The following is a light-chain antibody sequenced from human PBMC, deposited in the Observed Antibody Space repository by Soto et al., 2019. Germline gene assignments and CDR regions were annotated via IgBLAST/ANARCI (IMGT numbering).Light chain of an antibody. Sequence: EIVLTQSPGTLSLSPGERATLSCRASQSVSSSYLAWSQQKPGQAPTLLIYGASSRATGIPDRFSGSRSGTDLTLTISRLEPEDFAVYYCQHYGSSLLFIFGPGTKVDIK. CDR2: GAS. J-gene: IGKJ3*01. V-gene: IGKV3-20*01. CDR3: QHYGSSLLFI. CDR1: QSVSSSY.